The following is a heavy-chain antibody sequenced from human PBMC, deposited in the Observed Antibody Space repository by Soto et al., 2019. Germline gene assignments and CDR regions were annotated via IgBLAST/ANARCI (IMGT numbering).Heavy chain of an antibody. D-gene: IGHD3-16*01. CDR3: AKGFLWEYYYYYGMDV. V-gene: IGHV3-23*01. CDR2: ISVSDVTT. J-gene: IGHJ6*02. Sequence: EVQLLESGGGLVQPRGSLRLSCAASGFPLRSYGMTWVRQAPGRGLEWVASISVSDVTTYNADSVKGRFTISRDISENTLYLQMNSLRAEDTAIYYCAKGFLWEYYYYYGMDVWGQGTAVTVSS. CDR1: GFPLRSYG.